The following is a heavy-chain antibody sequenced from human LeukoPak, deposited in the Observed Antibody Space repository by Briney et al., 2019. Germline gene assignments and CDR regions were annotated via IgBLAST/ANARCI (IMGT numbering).Heavy chain of an antibody. D-gene: IGHD3-10*01. J-gene: IGHJ4*02. CDR3: ARDLPYYGSGSPGY. Sequence: GGSLRLSCAASGFTFSSYWMSWVRQAPGKGLEWVANIKQDGSEKYYVDSVKGRSTISRDNAKNSLYLQMNSLRAEDTAVYYCARDLPYYGSGSPGYWGQGTLVTVSS. V-gene: IGHV3-7*01. CDR2: IKQDGSEK. CDR1: GFTFSSYW.